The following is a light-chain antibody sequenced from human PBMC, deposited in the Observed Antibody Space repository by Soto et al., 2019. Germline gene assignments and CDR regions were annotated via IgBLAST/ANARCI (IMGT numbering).Light chain of an antibody. Sequence: AIQLTQSPSSLYASVGDRVTITCRASQAIRTALGWYQQKPGKVPKLLIYAASILQSGVPSRLRGSGCGTDFTLTISSLQPEDFATYYCLLDFRYFWAFGQGTKVDIK. CDR2: AAS. CDR3: LLDFRYFWA. V-gene: IGKV1-6*01. J-gene: IGKJ1*01. CDR1: QAIRTA.